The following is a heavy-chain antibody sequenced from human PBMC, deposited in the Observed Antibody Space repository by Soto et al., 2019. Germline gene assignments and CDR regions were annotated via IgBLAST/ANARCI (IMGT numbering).Heavy chain of an antibody. CDR3: ARSGVYDFWSGYYPDYYYYGMDV. J-gene: IGHJ6*02. V-gene: IGHV3-30-3*01. Sequence: PGGSLRLSCAASGFTFSSYAMHWVRQAPGKGLEWVAVISYDGSNKYYADSVKGRFTISRGNSKNTLYLQMNSLRAEDTAVYYCARSGVYDFWSGYYPDYYYYGMDVWGQGTTVTVSS. CDR1: GFTFSSYA. CDR2: ISYDGSNK. D-gene: IGHD3-3*01.